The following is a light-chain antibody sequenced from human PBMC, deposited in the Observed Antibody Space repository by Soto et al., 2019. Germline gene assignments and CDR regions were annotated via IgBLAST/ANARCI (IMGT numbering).Light chain of an antibody. CDR2: AAS. J-gene: IGKJ3*01. Sequence: DIQMTQSPSSLSASVGDRVTITCRASQSISSYLNWYQQKPGKAPKLLSYAASSLQSGVPSRFSGSGSGTDFPLTSSSLQPEDFATYYCQQSYSTGAFPFGPGTKVDIK. CDR3: QQSYSTGAFP. CDR1: QSISSY. V-gene: IGKV1-39*01.